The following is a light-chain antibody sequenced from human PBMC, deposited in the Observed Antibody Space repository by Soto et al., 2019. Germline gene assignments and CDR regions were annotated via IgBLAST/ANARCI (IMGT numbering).Light chain of an antibody. Sequence: DIVMTQSPLSLPVTPGEPASISCRSSQSLLHSNGYNYLDWYLQKPGQSPQLLIYLGSNRASGXPXPFSGSGTGTDFTLKISRVEAEDVGVYYCLQALQTPAFGQGTKVEIK. CDR1: QSLLHSNGYNY. CDR2: LGS. J-gene: IGKJ1*01. V-gene: IGKV2-28*01. CDR3: LQALQTPA.